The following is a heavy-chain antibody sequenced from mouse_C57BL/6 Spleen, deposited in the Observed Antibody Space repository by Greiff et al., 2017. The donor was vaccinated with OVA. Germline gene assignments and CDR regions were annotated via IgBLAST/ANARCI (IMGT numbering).Heavy chain of an antibody. V-gene: IGHV1-82*01. CDR1: GYAFSSSW. CDR2: IYPGDGDT. Sequence: QVQLQQSGPELVKPGASVKISCKASGYAFSSSWMNWVKQRPGKGLEWIGRIYPGDGDTNYNGKFKGKATLTADKSSSTAYMQLSSLTSEDSAVYFCANDYDAAWFAYWGQGTLVTVSA. J-gene: IGHJ3*01. CDR3: ANDYDAAWFAY. D-gene: IGHD2-4*01.